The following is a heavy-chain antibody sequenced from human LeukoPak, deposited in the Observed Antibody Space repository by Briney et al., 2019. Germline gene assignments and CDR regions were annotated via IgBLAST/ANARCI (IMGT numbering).Heavy chain of an antibody. D-gene: IGHD2/OR15-2a*01. CDR1: GGSFSGYY. J-gene: IGHJ4*02. CDR2: INHSGST. Sequence: KASETLSLTCAVYGGSFSGYYWSWLRQPPGKGLEWIGEINHSGSTNYNPSLKSRVTISVDTSKNQFSLKLSSVTAADTAVYYCARGPIEEATRSTPIDYWGQGTLVTVSS. V-gene: IGHV4-34*01. CDR3: ARGPIEEATRSTPIDY.